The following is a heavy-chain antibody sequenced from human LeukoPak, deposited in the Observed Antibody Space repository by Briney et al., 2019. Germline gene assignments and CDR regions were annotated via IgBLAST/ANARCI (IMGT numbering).Heavy chain of an antibody. CDR2: IYTSSGST. J-gene: IGHJ4*02. Sequence: SETLSLTCTVSGGSISRYYWSWIRQPAGKGLEWIGHIYTSSGSTDFSPSLKSRVNMSVDTSKSQISLKLSSATAADTAVCYCARGGDHHFYYWGQGSLVTVSS. CDR1: GGSISRYY. D-gene: IGHD2-21*02. V-gene: IGHV4-4*07. CDR3: ARGGDHHFYY.